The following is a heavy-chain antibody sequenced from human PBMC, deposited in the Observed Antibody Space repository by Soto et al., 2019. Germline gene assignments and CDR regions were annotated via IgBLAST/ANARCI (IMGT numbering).Heavy chain of an antibody. CDR1: GYTFTSYA. CDR3: ARVKGITGTTDYYFYGMDV. CDR2: INAGNGNT. D-gene: IGHD1-7*01. Sequence: ASVKVSCKASGYTFTSYAMHWVRQAPGQRLEWMGWINAGNGNTKYSQKFQGRVTITRDTSASTAYMELSSLRSEDTAVYYCARVKGITGTTDYYFYGMDVWGQGTTVPVSS. J-gene: IGHJ6*02. V-gene: IGHV1-3*01.